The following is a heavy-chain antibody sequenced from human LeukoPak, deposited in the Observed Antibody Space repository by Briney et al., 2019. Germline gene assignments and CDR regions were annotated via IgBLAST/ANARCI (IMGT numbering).Heavy chain of an antibody. D-gene: IGHD1-26*01. CDR2: INHSGST. J-gene: IGHJ6*02. Sequence: SETLSLTCTVSGGSISSSSYYWSWIRQPPGKGLEWIGEINHSGSTNYNPSLKSRVTISVDTSKNQFSLKLSPVTAADTAVYYCARRFGSYYPRYYYGMDVWGQGTTVTVSS. CDR3: ARRFGSYYPRYYYGMDV. CDR1: GGSISSSSYY. V-gene: IGHV4-39*07.